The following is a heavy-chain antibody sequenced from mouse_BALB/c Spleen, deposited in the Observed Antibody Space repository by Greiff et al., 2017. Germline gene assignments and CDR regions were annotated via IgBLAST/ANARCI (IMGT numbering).Heavy chain of an antibody. CDR3: ASLRGFAY. D-gene: IGHD1-1*01. Sequence: EVKLMESGGGLVKPGGSLKLSCAASGFTFSSYAMSWVRQTPEKRLEWVATISSGGSYTYYPDSVKGRFTISRDNAKNTLYLQMSSLRSEDTAMYYCASLRGFAYWGQGTLVTVSA. CDR2: ISSGGSYT. V-gene: IGHV5-9-3*01. CDR1: GFTFSSYA. J-gene: IGHJ3*01.